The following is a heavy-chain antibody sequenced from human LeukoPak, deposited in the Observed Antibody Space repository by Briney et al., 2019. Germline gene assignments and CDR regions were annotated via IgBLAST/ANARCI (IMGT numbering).Heavy chain of an antibody. CDR3: ARGSSGWFDDNWFDP. CDR1: GFTFSSHW. CDR2: INSDGSST. D-gene: IGHD6-19*01. V-gene: IGHV3-74*01. Sequence: PGGSLRLSCAASGFTFSSHWMHWVRQGPGKGLVWVSRINSDGSSTTYADSVKGRFTMSRDNAKNTLYLQMNSLRAEDTAVYYCARGSSGWFDDNWFDPWGQGTLVTVSS. J-gene: IGHJ5*02.